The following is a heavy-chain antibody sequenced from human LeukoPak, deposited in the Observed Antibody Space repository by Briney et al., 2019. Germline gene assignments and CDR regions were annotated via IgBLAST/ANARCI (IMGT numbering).Heavy chain of an antibody. CDR1: GYTFTSYY. J-gene: IGHJ4*02. D-gene: IGHD3-10*01. CDR3: ARDLRWFGELLYDY. V-gene: IGHV1-2*02. CDR2: INPNSGGT. Sequence: ASVKVSCKASGYTFTSYYMHWVRQAPGQGLEWMGWINPNSGGTNYAQKFQGRVTMTRDTSISTAYMELSRLRSDDTAVYYCARDLRWFGELLYDYWGQGTLVTVSS.